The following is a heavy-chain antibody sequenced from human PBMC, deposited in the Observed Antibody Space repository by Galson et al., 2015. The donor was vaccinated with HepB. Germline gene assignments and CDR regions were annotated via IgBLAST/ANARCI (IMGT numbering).Heavy chain of an antibody. J-gene: IGHJ5*02. Sequence: SLRLSCAASGFTFSSYWMSWVRQAPGKGLEWVANIKQDGSEKYYVDSVKGRFTISRDNAKNSLYLQMNSLRAEDTAVYYCARPLHCSSTSCAPGHWFDPWGQGTLVTVSS. CDR1: GFTFSSYW. CDR3: ARPLHCSSTSCAPGHWFDP. CDR2: IKQDGSEK. D-gene: IGHD2-2*01. V-gene: IGHV3-7*01.